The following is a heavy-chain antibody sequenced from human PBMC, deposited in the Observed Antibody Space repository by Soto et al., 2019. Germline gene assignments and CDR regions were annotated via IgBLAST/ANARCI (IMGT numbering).Heavy chain of an antibody. CDR3: ARYSAVRARHGMDF. V-gene: IGHV4-59*01. Sequence: SQTLSLTCTVSGGSISSYYWSWIRQPPGKGLEWIGYIYYSGSTNYNPSLKSRVTISVDTSKNQFSLKLSSVTAADTAVYYCARYSAVRARHGMDFRCHGISVSVS. CDR2: IYYSGST. D-gene: IGHD3-10*01. CDR1: GGSISSYY. J-gene: IGHJ6*02.